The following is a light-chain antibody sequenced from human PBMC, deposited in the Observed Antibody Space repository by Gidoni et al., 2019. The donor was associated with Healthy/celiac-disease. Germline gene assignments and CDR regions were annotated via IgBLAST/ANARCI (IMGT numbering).Light chain of an antibody. V-gene: IGLV3-21*02. Sequence: SYVLTQPPSVSVAPGQTARITWWGNNIGSKSVHWYQQKTGQAPVLVVYDDSDRPSGIPERFSGSNSGNTATLTISRVEAGDEADYYCQVWDSSSDHPGVFGGGTKLTVL. CDR2: DDS. J-gene: IGLJ3*02. CDR1: NIGSKS. CDR3: QVWDSSSDHPGV.